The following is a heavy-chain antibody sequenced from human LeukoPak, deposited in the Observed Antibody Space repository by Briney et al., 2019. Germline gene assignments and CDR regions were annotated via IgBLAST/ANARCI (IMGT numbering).Heavy chain of an antibody. CDR1: GYTFTGYY. CDR2: INPNSGGT. D-gene: IGHD5-12*01. J-gene: IGHJ5*02. Sequence: ASVKASCKASGYTFTGYYMHWVRQAPGQGLEWMGWINPNSGGTNYAQKFQGRVTMTRDTSISTAYMELSRLRSDDTAVYYCARARIVATGFDPWGQGTLVTVSS. CDR3: ARARIVATGFDP. V-gene: IGHV1-2*02.